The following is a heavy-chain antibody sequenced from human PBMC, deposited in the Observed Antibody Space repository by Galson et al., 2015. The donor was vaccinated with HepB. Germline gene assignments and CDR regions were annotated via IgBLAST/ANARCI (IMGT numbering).Heavy chain of an antibody. Sequence: CAISGDSVSSNSAAWNWIRQSPSRGLEWLGRTYYRSKWYNDYAVSVKSRITINPDTSKNQFSLQLNSVTPEDTAVYYCAREFIRAYSSSPYWYFELWGRGTLVTVSS. CDR1: GDSVSSNSAA. V-gene: IGHV6-1*01. D-gene: IGHD6-6*01. CDR3: AREFIRAYSSSPYWYFEL. J-gene: IGHJ2*01. CDR2: TYYRSKWYN.